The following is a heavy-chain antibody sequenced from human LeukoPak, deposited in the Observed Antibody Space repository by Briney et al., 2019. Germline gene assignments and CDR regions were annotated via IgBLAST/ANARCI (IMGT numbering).Heavy chain of an antibody. CDR2: IIPIFGTA. Sequence: SVKVSCKASGGTFSSYAISWVRQAPGQGLEWMGGIIPIFGTANYAQKFQGRVTITADESTSTAYMELSSLRSEDTAVYYCARCKCSSASCYGGGYYYGMDVWGKGTTVTVSS. CDR3: ARCKCSSASCYGGGYYYGMDV. J-gene: IGHJ6*04. CDR1: GGTFSSYA. V-gene: IGHV1-69*01. D-gene: IGHD2-2*01.